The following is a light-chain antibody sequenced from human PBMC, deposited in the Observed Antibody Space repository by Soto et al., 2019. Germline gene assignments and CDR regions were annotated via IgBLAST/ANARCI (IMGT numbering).Light chain of an antibody. J-gene: IGKJ1*01. V-gene: IGKV1-27*01. CDR3: HKYNSAPWT. CDR2: AAS. CDR1: QVINNY. Sequence: DIQMTQSPSSLSASVGDRVTITCRASQVINNYLAWYQQKPGKVPKLLIYAASTLQSGVPFRFSGSGSGTDFTRTISSLRPEDVAICCCHKYNSAPWTFGQGTKVEV.